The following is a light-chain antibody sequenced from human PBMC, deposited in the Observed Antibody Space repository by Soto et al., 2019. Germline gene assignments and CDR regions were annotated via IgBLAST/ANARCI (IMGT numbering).Light chain of an antibody. CDR2: ATS. CDR1: QTVNSDY. J-gene: IGKJ1*01. Sequence: EIGWTPYPGTLSLAHGETATLSCRASQTVNSDYLAWFQQRPGQAPRLLIFATSSRATDIPDRFSGSGSGTDFTLAIRSLEPEDFTVYCSHQSAYPPRPFAQGTKVAI. V-gene: IGKV3-20*01. CDR3: HQSAYPPRP.